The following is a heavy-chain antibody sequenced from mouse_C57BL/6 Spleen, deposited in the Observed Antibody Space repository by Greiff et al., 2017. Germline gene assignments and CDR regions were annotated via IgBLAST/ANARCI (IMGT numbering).Heavy chain of an antibody. D-gene: IGHD1-1*01. V-gene: IGHV5-4*03. CDR3: ARIYGSSSWYFDV. CDR1: GFTFSSYA. CDR2: ISDGGSYT. J-gene: IGHJ1*03. Sequence: DVKLVESGGGLVKPGGSLKLSCAASGFTFSSYAMSWVRQTPEKRLEWVATISDGGSYTYYPDNVKGRFTISRDNAKNNLYLQMSHLKSEDTAMYYCARIYGSSSWYFDVWGTGTTVTVSS.